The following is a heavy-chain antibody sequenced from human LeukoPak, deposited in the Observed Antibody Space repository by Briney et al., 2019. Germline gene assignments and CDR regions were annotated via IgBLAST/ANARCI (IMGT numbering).Heavy chain of an antibody. CDR1: GYSFTSYW. CDR3: ARVYYYDSSGSSLDY. CDR2: IYPGDSDN. J-gene: IGHJ4*02. V-gene: IGHV5-51*01. D-gene: IGHD3-22*01. Sequence: GESLQISCKGSGYSFTSYWISWVRQMPGKGLEWMGIIYPGDSDNRYSPSFQGQVTISADKSISTAYLQWSSLKASDTAMYYCARVYYYDSSGSSLDYWGQGTLVTVSS.